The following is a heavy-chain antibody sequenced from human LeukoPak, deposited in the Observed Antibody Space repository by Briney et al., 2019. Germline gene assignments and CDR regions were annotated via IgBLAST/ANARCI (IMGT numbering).Heavy chain of an antibody. CDR3: ASIGDAFDI. CDR2: IWYDGSNK. V-gene: IGHV3-33*01. CDR1: GXTFSTYG. D-gene: IGHD3-22*01. Sequence: GGSLRLSCAASGXTFSTYGMHWVRQAPGKGLEWVAVIWYDGSNKYYADSVKGRFTISRDNSKNTLYLQMNSLRAEDTAVYYCASIGDAFDIWGQGTMVTVSS. J-gene: IGHJ3*02.